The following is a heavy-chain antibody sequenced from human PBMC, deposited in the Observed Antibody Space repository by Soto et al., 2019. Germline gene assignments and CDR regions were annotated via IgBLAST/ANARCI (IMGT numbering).Heavy chain of an antibody. V-gene: IGHV4-39*01. D-gene: IGHD2-21*02. CDR2: IYYSGRT. J-gene: IGHJ4*02. CDR1: GESISSSSYY. CDR3: ARQRTTVVTQAYFDH. Sequence: PEETLSLTCIVSGESISSSSYYWGWIRQPPGKGLEWIGSIYYSGRTYYNPSFKSRVTISIDTSKNQFSLKLSSVTATDTAVYYCARQRTTVVTQAYFDHWGQGALVTVSS.